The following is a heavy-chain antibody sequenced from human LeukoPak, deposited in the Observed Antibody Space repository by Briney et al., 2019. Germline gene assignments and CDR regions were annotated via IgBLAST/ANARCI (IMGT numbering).Heavy chain of an antibody. CDR3: ARDLEYCSTTSCFT. Sequence: KSSETLSLTFNVSGDSINSGGFYWNWIRQPPGKGLEWIAYIHQSGITVSNPSLKSRLTLSLDASKNQFSLRLTSDTVADTAVYYCARDLEYCSTTSCFTWGQGTLVTVSS. V-gene: IGHV4-30-2*01. D-gene: IGHD2-2*01. CDR2: IHQSGIT. CDR1: GDSINSGGFY. J-gene: IGHJ5*02.